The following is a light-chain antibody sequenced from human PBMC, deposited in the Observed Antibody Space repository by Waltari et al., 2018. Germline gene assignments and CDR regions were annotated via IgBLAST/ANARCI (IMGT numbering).Light chain of an antibody. J-gene: IGKJ5*01. CDR1: QGINTD. CDR3: QRLNFFHIA. Sequence: AIQLTQSPCSLSASVGDRVTITCRASQGINTDLAWYQQKPGKAPKLLVYSASTLQSGVPSRFSGSGSGTHFTLTITSLQPEDFATYYCQRLNFFHIAFGQGTRLEIK. CDR2: SAS. V-gene: IGKV1-13*02.